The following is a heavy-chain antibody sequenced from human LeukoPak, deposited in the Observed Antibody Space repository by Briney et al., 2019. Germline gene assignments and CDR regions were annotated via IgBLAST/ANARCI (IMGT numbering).Heavy chain of an antibody. CDR3: ARDRTGCSSTSCYNYFDY. Sequence: ASVKVSCKASGYTFTGYYMHWVRQAPGQGLEWMGWINRNSGGTNYAQKFQGRVTMTRDTSISTAYMELRSLRSDDTAVYYCARDRTGCSSTSCYNYFDYWGQGTLVTVSS. D-gene: IGHD2-2*02. J-gene: IGHJ4*02. CDR2: INRNSGGT. CDR1: GYTFTGYY. V-gene: IGHV1-2*02.